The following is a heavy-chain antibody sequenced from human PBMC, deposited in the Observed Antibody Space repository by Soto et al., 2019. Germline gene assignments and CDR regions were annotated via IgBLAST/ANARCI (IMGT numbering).Heavy chain of an antibody. J-gene: IGHJ4*02. D-gene: IGHD2-2*01. V-gene: IGHV1-8*01. Sequence: QVQLVQSGAEVKKPGASVKVSCKASGYTFTSYDINWVRQATGQGLEWMGWMSPNSGNTGYAQRFQGRVTMTRNTSICTAYMELSSLRSEDTAVYYCARGMGLLLSESVIDYWGQGTLVTVSS. CDR2: MSPNSGNT. CDR1: GYTFTSYD. CDR3: ARGMGLLLSESVIDY.